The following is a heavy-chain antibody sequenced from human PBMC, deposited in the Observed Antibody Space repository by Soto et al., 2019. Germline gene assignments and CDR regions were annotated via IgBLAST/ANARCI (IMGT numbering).Heavy chain of an antibody. CDR3: ARGEAKRGRSSSWHYYYYGMDV. D-gene: IGHD6-13*01. J-gene: IGHJ6*02. CDR1: GGSFSGYY. V-gene: IGHV4-34*01. CDR2: INHSGST. Sequence: SETLSLTCAVYGGSFSGYYWSWIRQPPGKGLEWIGEINHSGSTNYNPSLKSRVTISVDTSKNQFSLKLSSVTAADTAVYYCARGEAKRGRSSSWHYYYYGMDVWGQGTTVTVSS.